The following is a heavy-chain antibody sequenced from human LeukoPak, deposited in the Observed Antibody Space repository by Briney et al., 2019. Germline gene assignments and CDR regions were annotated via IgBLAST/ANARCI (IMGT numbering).Heavy chain of an antibody. CDR2: IIPILGIA. CDR1: GGTFSSYA. D-gene: IGHD5-12*01. CDR3: ARVERRHSGYDSPRFDY. Sequence: SVKVSCKASGGTFSSYAISWVRQAPGQGLEWMGRIIPILGIANYAQKFQGRVTITADKSTSTAYMELSSLRSEDTAVYYCARVERRHSGYDSPRFDYWGQGTLVTVSS. J-gene: IGHJ4*02. V-gene: IGHV1-69*04.